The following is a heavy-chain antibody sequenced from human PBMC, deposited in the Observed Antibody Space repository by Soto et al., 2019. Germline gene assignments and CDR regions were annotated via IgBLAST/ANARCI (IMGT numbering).Heavy chain of an antibody. Sequence: QVQLQESGPGLVKPSQTLSLTCTVSGGSISSGDYYWSWIRQPPGKGLEWIGYIYYSWSTYYNPSLKRRITISVETSKNQFSLKLGSVAAAGTAVYFLAEGLDYGDYSIVKFDYWGQGTLVTVSS. CDR1: GGSISSGDYY. J-gene: IGHJ4*02. CDR2: IYYSWST. CDR3: AEGLDYGDYSIVKFDY. D-gene: IGHD4-17*01. V-gene: IGHV4-30-4*01.